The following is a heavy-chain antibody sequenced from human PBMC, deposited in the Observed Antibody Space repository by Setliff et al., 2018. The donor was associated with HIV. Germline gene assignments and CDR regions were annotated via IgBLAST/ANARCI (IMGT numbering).Heavy chain of an antibody. J-gene: IGHJ4*02. CDR2: MNPNSGVS. CDR1: GHTFTNYD. V-gene: IGHV1-8*01. CDR3: TRSVLQFFGVVVDFDF. D-gene: IGHD3-3*01. Sequence: ASVKVSCKPPGHTFTNYDIHWMRRAPGQGLEWMGWMNPNSGVSGYALKFHDRVTMTRDTSITTLYMELSSLTSEDTAVYYCTRSVLQFFGVVVDFDFWGQGTLVTVSS.